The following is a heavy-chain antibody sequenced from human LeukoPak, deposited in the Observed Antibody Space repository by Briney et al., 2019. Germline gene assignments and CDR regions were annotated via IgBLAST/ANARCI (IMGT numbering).Heavy chain of an antibody. CDR1: GYTFTSYA. D-gene: IGHD3-3*01. J-gene: IGHJ6*03. CDR2: IIPIFGTA. Sequence: SVKVSCKASGYTFTSYAISWVRQAPGQGLEWMGGIIPIFGTANYAQKFQGRVTITADESTSTAYMELSSLRSEDTAVYYCARDLHVTIFGGNYYYYYMDVWGKGTTVTVSS. CDR3: ARDLHVTIFGGNYYYYYMDV. V-gene: IGHV1-69*13.